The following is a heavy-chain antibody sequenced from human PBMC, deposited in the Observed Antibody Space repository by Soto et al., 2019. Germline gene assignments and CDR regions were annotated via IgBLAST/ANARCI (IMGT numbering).Heavy chain of an antibody. CDR2: ISTSGSTI. J-gene: IGHJ4*02. D-gene: IGHD1-26*01. CDR1: GFSFNTYE. V-gene: IGHV3-48*03. Sequence: EVQLVESGGGLVQPGGSLRLSCTASGFSFNTYEMNWVRQAPGKGLEWVSYISTSGSTIYYADSVKGRFTISRDNGKNSLYLQMNSLRAEDTAVYYCAYGGSCDYWGQGTQVTVSS. CDR3: AYGGSCDY.